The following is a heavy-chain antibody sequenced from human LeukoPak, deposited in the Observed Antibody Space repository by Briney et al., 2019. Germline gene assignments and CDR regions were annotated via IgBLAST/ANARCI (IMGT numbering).Heavy chain of an antibody. CDR1: GFSFSVYW. Sequence: PGGSLRLSCAASGFSFSVYWMHWVRQAPGKGPVWVSRIKTDGSITDYADFVKGRFTISRDNAKNTLYLQMNSLRAEDTAVYYCARSQDGGYCTNGVCYRGFYYYYYYMDVWGKGTTVTVSS. CDR2: IKTDGSIT. D-gene: IGHD2-8*01. J-gene: IGHJ6*03. V-gene: IGHV3-74*01. CDR3: ARSQDGGYCTNGVCYRGFYYYYYYMDV.